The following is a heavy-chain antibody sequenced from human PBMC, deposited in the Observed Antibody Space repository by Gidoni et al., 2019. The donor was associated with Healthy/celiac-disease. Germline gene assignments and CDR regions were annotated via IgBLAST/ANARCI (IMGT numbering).Heavy chain of an antibody. V-gene: IGHV3-23*01. D-gene: IGHD3-10*01. CDR2: SSGSGGST. CDR1: GFTFRSYT. CDR3: APDRGTTMVRGVYDY. Sequence: EVQLLESGGGLVQLGGSLRLSCAASGFTFRSYTMSWFRQAPGKGLEWVSASSGSGGSTYYADSVKGRFTISRDNSKNTLYLKMNSLRAEDTAVYYCAPDRGTTMVRGVYDYWGQGTLVTVSS. J-gene: IGHJ4*02.